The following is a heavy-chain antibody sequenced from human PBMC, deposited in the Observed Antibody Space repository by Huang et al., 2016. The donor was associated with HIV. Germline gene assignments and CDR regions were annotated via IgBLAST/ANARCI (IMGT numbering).Heavy chain of an antibody. CDR1: GYTFTSYG. CDR3: ARDPKYHRIGYYRQRRGIDI. D-gene: IGHD3-22*01. CDR2: MSAPSGDT. V-gene: IGHV1-18*01. Sequence: QIQLMQSGPELKQPGASVKVSCKASGYTFTSYGSTWVRQAPGQGPEWWGWMSAPSGDTQYAQKFPGRVTLTTDTSTNIAYMELRSLGSDDTAKYYCARDPKYHRIGYYRQRRGIDIWGQGTMVIVSS. J-gene: IGHJ3*02.